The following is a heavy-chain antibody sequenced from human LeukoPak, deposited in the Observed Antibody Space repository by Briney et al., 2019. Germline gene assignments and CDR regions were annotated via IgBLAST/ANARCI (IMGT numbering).Heavy chain of an antibody. CDR3: ARERSSGWSDY. CDR2: IKNDGSST. D-gene: IGHD6-19*01. CDR1: GFTFSTYW. J-gene: IGHJ4*02. Sequence: GGSLRLSCAASGFTFSTYWMHWVRQAPGKGLVLVSRIKNDGSSTSYADSVKGRFTVSRDNAKNTLYLQMNSLIAEDTAVYYCARERSSGWSDYWGQGTLVTVSS. V-gene: IGHV3-74*01.